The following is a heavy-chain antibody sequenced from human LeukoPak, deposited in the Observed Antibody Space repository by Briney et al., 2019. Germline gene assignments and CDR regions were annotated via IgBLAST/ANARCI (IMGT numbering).Heavy chain of an antibody. Sequence: SETLSRTCALYDGSFSDYHWSWIRQPPGKGLEWFGEINQSGVTTYNPSLKSRVTLSVDTSKRQFSLKLTSVTAADTAVYYCGSLQQIRGLRVFDYWGQGALVTVSS. V-gene: IGHV4-34*01. D-gene: IGHD3-10*01. CDR2: INQSGVT. CDR3: GSLQQIRGLRVFDY. CDR1: DGSFSDYH. J-gene: IGHJ4*02.